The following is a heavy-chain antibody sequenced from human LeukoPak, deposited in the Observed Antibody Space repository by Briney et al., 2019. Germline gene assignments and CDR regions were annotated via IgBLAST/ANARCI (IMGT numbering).Heavy chain of an antibody. V-gene: IGHV3-48*03. D-gene: IGHD2-2*01. J-gene: IGHJ4*02. Sequence: PGGSLRLPCAASGFTFSSYEMNWVRQAPGKGLEWVSYISSSGSTIYYADSVKGRFTISRDNAKNSLYLQMNSLRAEDTAVYYCARGAYSSTTENDYWGQGTLVTVSS. CDR1: GFTFSSYE. CDR3: ARGAYSSTTENDY. CDR2: ISSSGSTI.